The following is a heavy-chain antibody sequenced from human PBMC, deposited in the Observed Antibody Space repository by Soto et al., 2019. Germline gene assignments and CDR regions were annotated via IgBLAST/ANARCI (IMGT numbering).Heavy chain of an antibody. CDR3: AKYCSGGSCFGLIDY. V-gene: IGHV1-18*01. CDR2: ISAYNGNT. Sequence: APVKGSCEASGYTFTRSGISWGGPGPGQGLEWMGWISAYNGNTNYAQKLQGRVTMTTDTSTSTAYMELRSLRSDDTAVYYCAKYCSGGSCFGLIDYWGQRSLVTVCS. J-gene: IGHJ4*02. CDR1: GYTFTRSG. D-gene: IGHD2-15*01.